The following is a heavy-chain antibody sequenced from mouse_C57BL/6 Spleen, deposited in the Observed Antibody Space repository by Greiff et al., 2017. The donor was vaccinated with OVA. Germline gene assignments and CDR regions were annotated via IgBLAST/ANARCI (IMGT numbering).Heavy chain of an antibody. V-gene: IGHV5-12*01. D-gene: IGHD2-4*01. Sequence: EVHLVESGGGLVQPGGSLKLSCAASGFTFSDYYMYWVRQTPEKRLEWVAYISNGGGSTYYPDTVKGRFTISRATAKNTQYLQMSRLKSEDTAMYYCARDDYGEAYYWGQGTSVTVSS. J-gene: IGHJ4*01. CDR2: ISNGGGST. CDR3: ARDDYGEAYY. CDR1: GFTFSDYY.